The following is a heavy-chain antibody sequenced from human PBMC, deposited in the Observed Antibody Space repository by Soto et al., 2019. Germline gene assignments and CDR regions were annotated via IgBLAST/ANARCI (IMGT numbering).Heavy chain of an antibody. CDR3: ARYYGSGRPARDYYYYGMDV. D-gene: IGHD3-10*01. V-gene: IGHV3-30-3*01. CDR2: ISYGGSNK. Sequence: GGSLRLSCAASGFTFSSYAMHWVRQAPGKGLEWVAVISYGGSNKYYADSVKGRFTISRDNSKNTLYLQMNSLRAEDTAVYYCARYYGSGRPARDYYYYGMDVWGQGTTVTVSS. J-gene: IGHJ6*02. CDR1: GFTFSSYA.